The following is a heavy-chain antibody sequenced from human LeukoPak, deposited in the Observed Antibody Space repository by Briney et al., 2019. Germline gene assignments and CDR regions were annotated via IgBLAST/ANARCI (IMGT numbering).Heavy chain of an antibody. V-gene: IGHV3-30*04. CDR2: ISYDGSNK. Sequence: GGSLRLSCAASGFTFSSYAMHWVRQAPGKGLEWVAVISYDGSNKYYAGSVKGRFTISRDNSKNTLYLQMNSLRAEDTAVYYCARDPVVPAAAYYYYYMDVWGKGTTVTISS. CDR1: GFTFSSYA. CDR3: ARDPVVPAAAYYYYYMDV. J-gene: IGHJ6*03. D-gene: IGHD2-2*01.